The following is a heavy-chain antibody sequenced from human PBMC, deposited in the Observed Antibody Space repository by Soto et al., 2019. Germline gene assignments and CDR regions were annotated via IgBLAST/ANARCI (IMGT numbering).Heavy chain of an antibody. J-gene: IGHJ6*02. CDR2: ISSSSSTI. CDR3: ARAHGYCSGGSCPYYYYGMDV. V-gene: IGHV3-48*02. Sequence: GGSLRLSCAASGFTFSSYSMNWVRQAPGKGLEWVSYISSSSSTIYYADSVKGRFTISRDNAKNSLYLQMNSLRDEDTAVYYCARAHGYCSGGSCPYYYYGMDVWGQGTTVTVSS. D-gene: IGHD2-15*01. CDR1: GFTFSSYS.